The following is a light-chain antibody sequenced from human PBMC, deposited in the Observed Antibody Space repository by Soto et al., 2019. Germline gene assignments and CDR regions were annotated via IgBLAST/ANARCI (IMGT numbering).Light chain of an antibody. V-gene: IGLV2-14*01. CDR1: SSDVGGYNY. CDR3: SSYTSSSTLGV. Sequence: QSALTQPASVSGSPGQSITISCTGTSSDVGGYNYVSWYQQHPGKAPKLMIYEVSNRPSGVSNRFSGSKSGNTAPLTISGVQAGDEDDYYCSSYTSSSTLGVFGGGTKLTVL. J-gene: IGLJ3*02. CDR2: EVS.